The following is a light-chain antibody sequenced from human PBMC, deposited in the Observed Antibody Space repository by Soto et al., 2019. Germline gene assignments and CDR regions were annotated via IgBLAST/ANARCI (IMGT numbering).Light chain of an antibody. J-gene: IGKJ1*01. CDR2: DVS. Sequence: IVLTQSPGTLSLSTGERATLSCRSSQSVSSSYLAWYQQKPGQAPRLLIYDVSSRATGIPDRFSGSGSGTDFTLTISRLEPEDFAVYYCQQYGSSPTFGQGTKVEIK. CDR1: QSVSSSY. V-gene: IGKV3-20*01. CDR3: QQYGSSPT.